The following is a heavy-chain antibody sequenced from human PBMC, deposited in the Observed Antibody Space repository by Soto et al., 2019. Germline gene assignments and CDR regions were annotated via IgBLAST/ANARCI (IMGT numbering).Heavy chain of an antibody. V-gene: IGHV3-33*01. CDR3: ARDIMVRGRSYYGMDV. Sequence: QVQLVESGGGVVQPGMSLRLSCAASGFTFSTYGVHWVRQAPGKGLEWVAVIWSDGSNEYYADSVKGRFTISRDNSKNXLSLQMDSLTTEDTAVYYCARDIMVRGRSYYGMDVWGQGTTVTVSS. D-gene: IGHD3-10*01. CDR1: GFTFSTYG. CDR2: IWSDGSNE. J-gene: IGHJ6*02.